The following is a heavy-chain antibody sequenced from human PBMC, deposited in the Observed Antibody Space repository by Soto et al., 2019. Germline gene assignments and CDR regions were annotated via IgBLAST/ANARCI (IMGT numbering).Heavy chain of an antibody. CDR2: ISGSGVST. CDR3: AKEGQLAGIYYYYYMDV. Sequence: GGSLRLSCAASGFTFSSYAMSWVRQAPGKGLEWVSAISGSGVSTYYADSVKGQLTISRDNSKNTLYLQMNSLGAEDTAVYYCAKEGQLAGIYYYYYMDVWGKGTTVTVSS. D-gene: IGHD6-6*01. CDR1: GFTFSSYA. V-gene: IGHV3-23*01. J-gene: IGHJ6*03.